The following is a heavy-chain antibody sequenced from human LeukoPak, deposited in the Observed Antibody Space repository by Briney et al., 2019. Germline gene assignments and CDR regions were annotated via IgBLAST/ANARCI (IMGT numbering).Heavy chain of an antibody. J-gene: IGHJ6*03. CDR1: RFTFSSYA. D-gene: IGHD7-27*01. Sequence: GGSLRLSCAASRFTFSSYAMHWVRQAPGKGLEWVAVISYDGSNKYYADSVKGRFTISRDNSKNTLYLQMNSLRAEDTAVYYCARDGDSYYYYYYMDVWGKGTTVTVSS. CDR3: ARDGDSYYYYYYMDV. V-gene: IGHV3-30*04. CDR2: ISYDGSNK.